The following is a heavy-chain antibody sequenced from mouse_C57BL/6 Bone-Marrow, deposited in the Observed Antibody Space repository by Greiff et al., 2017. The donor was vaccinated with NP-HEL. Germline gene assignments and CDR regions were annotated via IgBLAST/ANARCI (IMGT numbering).Heavy chain of an antibody. CDR3: ASEAYDVAWFAY. CDR1: GYTFTSYW. V-gene: IGHV1-69*01. D-gene: IGHD2-12*01. CDR2: IDPSDSYT. Sequence: QVQLQQPGAELVMPGASVKLSCKASGYTFTSYWMHWVKQRPGQGLEWIGEIDPSDSYTNYNQKFKGKSTLTVDKSSSTAYMQLSSLTSEDSAVYYWASEAYDVAWFAYWGQGTLVTVSA. J-gene: IGHJ3*01.